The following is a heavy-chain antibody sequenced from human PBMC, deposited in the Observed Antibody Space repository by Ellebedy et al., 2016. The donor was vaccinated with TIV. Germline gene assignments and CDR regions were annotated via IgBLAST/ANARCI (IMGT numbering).Heavy chain of an antibody. Sequence: PGGSLRLSCAASGFTFSSYAMNWVRQAPGKGLEWVSGISGRGQRTDYTGYADSVKGRFTISKDNSKNTLYLQMNSLRDEDTAVYYCAKEDYSRYMDGMDVWGQGTTVTVSS. CDR2: ISGRGQRTDYT. V-gene: IGHV3-23*01. CDR3: AKEDYSRYMDGMDV. CDR1: GFTFSSYA. D-gene: IGHD4-11*01. J-gene: IGHJ6*02.